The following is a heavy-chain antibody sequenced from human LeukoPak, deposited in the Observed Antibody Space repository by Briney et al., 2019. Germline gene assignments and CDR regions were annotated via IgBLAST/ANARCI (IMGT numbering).Heavy chain of an antibody. J-gene: IGHJ4*02. D-gene: IGHD5-18*01. Sequence: SETLSLTCTVSGGSISSYYWSWIRQPPGKGLEWIGYIYYSGSTNYNPSLKSRVTISVDTSKNQFSLKLSSVTAADTAVYYCARDRVKGWIQLQPPDYWGQGTLVTVSS. CDR2: IYYSGST. V-gene: IGHV4-59*01. CDR3: ARDRVKGWIQLQPPDY. CDR1: GGSISSYY.